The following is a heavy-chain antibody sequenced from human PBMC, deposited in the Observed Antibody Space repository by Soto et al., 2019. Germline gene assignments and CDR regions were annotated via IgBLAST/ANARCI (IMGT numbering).Heavy chain of an antibody. Sequence: QVQLVQSGAEVKKPGSSVKVSCKASGGTVSSYAISWVRQAPVQGLEWMGGIIPIFGTANSAQKFQGRVKLTADESTSTDYMELSIQRSDDTALYYCARGSKRYKNYYFDYWGQGTLVTVAS. J-gene: IGHJ4*02. V-gene: IGHV1-69*01. D-gene: IGHD1-20*01. CDR1: GGTVSSYA. CDR3: ARGSKRYKNYYFDY. CDR2: IIPIFGTA.